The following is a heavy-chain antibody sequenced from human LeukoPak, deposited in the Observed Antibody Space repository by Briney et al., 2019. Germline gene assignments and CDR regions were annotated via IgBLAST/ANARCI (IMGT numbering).Heavy chain of an antibody. V-gene: IGHV4-34*01. CDR2: INHSGST. CDR3: ARSSLTYCSSTSCSETFDY. J-gene: IGHJ4*02. D-gene: IGHD2-2*01. Sequence: PSETLSLTCAVYGGSFNGYYWSWIRQPPGKGLEWIGEINHSGSTNYNPSLKSRVTISVDTSKNQFSLKLSSVTAADTAVYYCARSSLTYCSSTSCSETFDYWGQGTLVTVSS. CDR1: GGSFNGYY.